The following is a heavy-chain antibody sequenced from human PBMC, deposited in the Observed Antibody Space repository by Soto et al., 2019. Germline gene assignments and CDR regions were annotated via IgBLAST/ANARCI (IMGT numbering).Heavy chain of an antibody. V-gene: IGHV1-69*13. CDR3: ARDTPMVRGVTQRYYYYYGMDV. J-gene: IGHJ6*04. D-gene: IGHD3-10*01. CDR2: IIPIFGKA. CDR1: GGTFSSYA. Sequence: ASVKVSCKASGGTFSSYAISWVRQAPGQGLEWMGGIIPIFGKANYAQKFQGRVTITADESTSTAYMELSSLRSEDTAVYYCARDTPMVRGVTQRYYYYYGMDVWGKGTTVTVSS.